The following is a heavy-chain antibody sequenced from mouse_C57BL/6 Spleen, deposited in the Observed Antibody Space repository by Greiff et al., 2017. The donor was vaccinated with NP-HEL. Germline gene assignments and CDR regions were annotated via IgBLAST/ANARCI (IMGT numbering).Heavy chain of an antibody. CDR2: ISDGGSYT. V-gene: IGHV5-4*01. CDR3: ARDQRYGNLLFDY. D-gene: IGHD2-10*02. CDR1: GFTFSSYA. J-gene: IGHJ2*01. Sequence: EVKLMESGGGLVKPGGSLKLSCAASGFTFSSYAMSWVRQTPEKRLEWVATISDGGSYTYYPDNVKGRFTISRDNAKNNLYLQMSHLKSEDTAMYYCARDQRYGNLLFDYWGQGTTLTVSS.